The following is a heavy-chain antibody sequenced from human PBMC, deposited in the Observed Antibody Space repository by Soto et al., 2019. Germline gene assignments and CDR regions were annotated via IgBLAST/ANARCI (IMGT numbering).Heavy chain of an antibody. CDR1: GGTFSSYA. Sequence: ASVKVSCKASGGTFSSYAISWVRQAPGQGLEWMGGIIPIFGTANYAQKFQGRVTITADKSTSTAYMELSSPRSEDTAVYYCARGHIMVEYYDFWSLLSPFDYWGQGTLVTVSS. V-gene: IGHV1-69*06. J-gene: IGHJ4*02. D-gene: IGHD3-3*01. CDR3: ARGHIMVEYYDFWSLLSPFDY. CDR2: IIPIFGTA.